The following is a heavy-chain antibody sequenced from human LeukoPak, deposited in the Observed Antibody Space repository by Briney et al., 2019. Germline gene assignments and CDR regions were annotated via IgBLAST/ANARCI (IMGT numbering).Heavy chain of an antibody. Sequence: PSETLSLTCAVYGGSFSGYYWSWVRQAPGKGLEWVSAISGSGGSTYYADSVKGRFTISRDNSKNTLYLQMNSLRAEDTAVYYCAKGAMGGVLMVYAIAFDIWGQGTMVTVSS. J-gene: IGHJ3*02. V-gene: IGHV3-23*01. CDR1: GGSFSGYY. CDR2: ISGSGGST. D-gene: IGHD2-8*01. CDR3: AKGAMGGVLMVYAIAFDI.